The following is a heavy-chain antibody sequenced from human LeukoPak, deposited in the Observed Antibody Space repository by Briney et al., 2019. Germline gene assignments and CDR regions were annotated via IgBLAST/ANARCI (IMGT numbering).Heavy chain of an antibody. CDR2: ISAFNGNT. D-gene: IGHD4-17*01. V-gene: IGHV1-18*01. Sequence: SVKVSCKASGYIFTDYGISWVRQAPGQGLEWMGWISAFNGNTNYAQKLQGRVTMTTDTSTSTAYMELRGLRSDDTAVYYCARAGAAVTTHFDYWGQGTLVTVSS. CDR3: ARAGAAVTTHFDY. CDR1: GYIFTDYG. J-gene: IGHJ4*02.